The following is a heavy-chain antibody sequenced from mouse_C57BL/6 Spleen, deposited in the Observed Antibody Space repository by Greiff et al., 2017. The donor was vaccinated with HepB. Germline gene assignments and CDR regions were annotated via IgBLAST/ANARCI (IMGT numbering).Heavy chain of an antibody. CDR1: GYTFTSYG. CDR2: IYPRSGNN. J-gene: IGHJ2*01. Sequence: VQLQQSGAELARPGASVKLSCKASGYTFTSYGISWVKQRTGQGLEWIGVIYPRSGNNYYNEKFKGKATLTADESSSTAYMAIRSLTSEYSAVYFCASKENYFGYWGQGTTLTFSS. CDR3: ASKENYFGY. V-gene: IGHV1-81*01.